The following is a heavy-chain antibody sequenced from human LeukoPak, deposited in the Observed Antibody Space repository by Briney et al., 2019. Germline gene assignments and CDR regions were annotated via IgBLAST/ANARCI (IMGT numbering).Heavy chain of an antibody. Sequence: GESLKISCKGSGYTFANYWIAWVRPMPGKGLEWMGFIYPGDSDTRYKSSFQGQVTISADKSTTTAYLQWSSLRASDNAMYYCAREIVPGRGDAYDVWGQGTMVNVFS. CDR2: IYPGDSDT. CDR3: AREIVPGRGDAYDV. V-gene: IGHV5-51*01. J-gene: IGHJ3*01. CDR1: GYTFANYW. D-gene: IGHD2/OR15-2a*01.